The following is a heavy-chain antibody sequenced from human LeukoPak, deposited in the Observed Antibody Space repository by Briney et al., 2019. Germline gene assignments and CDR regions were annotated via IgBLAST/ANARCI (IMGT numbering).Heavy chain of an antibody. CDR3: AASPAGGYSYGHAD. D-gene: IGHD5-18*01. CDR1: GGSISSYY. CDR2: IYYSGST. Sequence: SETLSLTCTVSGGSISSYYWSWIRQPPGKGLEWIGYIYYSGSTNYNPSLKSRVTISVDTSKNQFSLKLSSVTAADTAVYYCAASPAGGYSYGHADWGQGTLVTVSS. J-gene: IGHJ4*02. V-gene: IGHV4-59*12.